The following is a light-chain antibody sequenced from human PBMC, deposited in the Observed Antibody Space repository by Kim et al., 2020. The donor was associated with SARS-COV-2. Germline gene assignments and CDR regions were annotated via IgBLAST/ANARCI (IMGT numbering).Light chain of an antibody. V-gene: IGLV3-25*03. CDR3: QSADSSGTYYV. Sequence: SPGQTARITCSGDALPKQDAYWYRQKPGQAPVLVIYKESERPSGIPERFSGSSSGTTVTLTISGVQAEDEADYYCQSADSSGTYYVFGTGTKVTVL. CDR1: ALPKQD. J-gene: IGLJ1*01. CDR2: KES.